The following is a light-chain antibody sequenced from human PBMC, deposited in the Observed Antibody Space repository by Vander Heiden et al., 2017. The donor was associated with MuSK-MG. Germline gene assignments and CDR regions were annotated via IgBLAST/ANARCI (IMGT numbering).Light chain of an antibody. CDR1: SSDVGGYNY. CDR2: EVS. V-gene: IGLV2-14*01. Sequence: QSALTQPASVSGSPGQSITISCTGTSSDVGGYNYVSWYQQHPGKAPKLMIYEVSNRPSGVSHRFSGSKSGNTASLTISGLQAEDEADYYCSSYTTSSTRAGVFGPGTKVTVL. J-gene: IGLJ1*01. CDR3: SSYTTSSTRAGV.